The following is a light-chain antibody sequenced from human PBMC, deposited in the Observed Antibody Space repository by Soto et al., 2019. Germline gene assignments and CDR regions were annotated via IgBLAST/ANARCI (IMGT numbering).Light chain of an antibody. V-gene: IGKV1-39*01. CDR3: HQSDSTPQT. J-gene: IGKJ1*01. CDR2: VAT. Sequence: DIQLTQSPSSLSASLGDRVTISCRASQSIGTYLNWFLQKPGKAPKLLIYVATSLQSGVPSRFSGSGSGTDFALTISSLQPEDVGIYYCHQSDSTPQTFGQGIRV. CDR1: QSIGTY.